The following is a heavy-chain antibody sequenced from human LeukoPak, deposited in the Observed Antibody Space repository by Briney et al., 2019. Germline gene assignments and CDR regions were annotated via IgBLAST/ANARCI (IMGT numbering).Heavy chain of an antibody. D-gene: IGHD6-19*01. CDR2: VNSDGSST. Sequence: GGSLRLSRAASGFTFRRYWMHWVRQAPGKGLVWVSRVNSDGSSTSYGDSVKGRFTISRDNAKNTLSLQMNSLRAEDTAVYYCVRAEGQSFDYWGQGTLVTVSS. CDR3: VRAEGQSFDY. J-gene: IGHJ4*02. CDR1: GFTFRRYW. V-gene: IGHV3-74*01.